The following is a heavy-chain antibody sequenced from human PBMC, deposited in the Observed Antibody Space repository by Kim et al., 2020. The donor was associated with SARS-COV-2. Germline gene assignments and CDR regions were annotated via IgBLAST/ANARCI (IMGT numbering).Heavy chain of an antibody. CDR2: IYYSGST. V-gene: IGHV4-61*01. Sequence: SETLSLTCTVSGGSVSSGSYYWSWIRQPPGKGLEWIGYIYYSGSTNYNPSLKSRVTISVDTSKNQFSLKLSSVTAADTAVYYCARGISSGWFSHPYYYYGMDVWGQGTTVTVSS. CDR1: GGSVSSGSYY. CDR3: ARGISSGWFSHPYYYYGMDV. J-gene: IGHJ6*02. D-gene: IGHD6-19*01.